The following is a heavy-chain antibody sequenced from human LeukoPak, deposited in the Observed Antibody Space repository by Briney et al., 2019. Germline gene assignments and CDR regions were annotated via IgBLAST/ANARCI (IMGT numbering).Heavy chain of an antibody. V-gene: IGHV4-59*01. CDR2: FYYSGST. CDR3: ARMDLVGATSFDY. Sequence: SETLSLTCTVSGGSISSYYWSWIRQPPGKGLEWIGYFYYSGSTNYNPSLKSRVTISVDTSKNQFSLKLSSVTAADTAVYYCARMDLVGATSFDYWGQGTLVTVSS. D-gene: IGHD1-26*01. CDR1: GGSISSYY. J-gene: IGHJ4*02.